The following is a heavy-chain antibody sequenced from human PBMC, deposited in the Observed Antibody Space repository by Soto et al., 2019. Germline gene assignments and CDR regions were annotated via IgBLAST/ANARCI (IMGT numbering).Heavy chain of an antibody. D-gene: IGHD5-18*01. J-gene: IGHJ4*02. V-gene: IGHV3-43*01. Sequence: GGSLRLSCAASGFTFDDYTMHWVRQAPGKGLEWVSLISWDGGSTYYADSVKGRFTISRDSSKNSLYLQMNSLRTEDTALYYCAKGGGMDTAMVTDYWGQGTLVTVSS. CDR3: AKGGGMDTAMVTDY. CDR2: ISWDGGST. CDR1: GFTFDDYT.